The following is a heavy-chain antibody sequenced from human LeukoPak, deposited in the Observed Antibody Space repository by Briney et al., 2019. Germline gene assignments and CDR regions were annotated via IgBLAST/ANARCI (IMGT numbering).Heavy chain of an antibody. CDR2: INKGGST. D-gene: IGHD5-12*01. CDR1: GGSISTYY. Sequence: PSETLSLTCTVSGGSISTYYWNWIRQPPGKGLEWIGYINKGGSTNYNPSLNSRVTMSVATSKIQFSLKLTSVTAADTAVYYCARGYDSKSTVFDNWGQGTLVTVFS. V-gene: IGHV4-59*01. CDR3: ARGYDSKSTVFDN. J-gene: IGHJ4*02.